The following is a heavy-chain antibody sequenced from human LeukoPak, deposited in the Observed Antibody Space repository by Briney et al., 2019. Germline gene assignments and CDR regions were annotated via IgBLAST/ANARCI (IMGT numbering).Heavy chain of an antibody. D-gene: IGHD2-15*01. CDR3: ARHTGLTRYYYYYYMDV. J-gene: IGHJ6*03. CDR1: GYSFTSYW. CDR2: SYPGDSDT. V-gene: IGHV5-51*01. Sequence: GESLKISCKGSGYSFTSYWIGWVRQMPGKGLERMGISYPGDSDTRYSPSFQGQVTISADKSISTAYLQWSSLKASDTAMYYCARHTGLTRYYYYYYMDVWGKGTTVTVSS.